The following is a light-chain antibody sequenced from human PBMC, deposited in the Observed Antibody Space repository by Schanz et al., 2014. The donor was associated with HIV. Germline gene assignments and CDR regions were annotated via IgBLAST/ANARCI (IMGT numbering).Light chain of an antibody. CDR1: SSDVGGFYS. CDR2: DVS. J-gene: IGLJ2*01. Sequence: QSALTQPASVSASPGQSITISCTGISSDVGGFYSVSWYQQHPGKAPKLMIFDVSNRPSGVANRFSGSKSGNTASLTISGLQAEDEADYYCASCAAYNTCVFGGGTKLTVL. CDR3: ASCAAYNTCV. V-gene: IGLV2-14*03.